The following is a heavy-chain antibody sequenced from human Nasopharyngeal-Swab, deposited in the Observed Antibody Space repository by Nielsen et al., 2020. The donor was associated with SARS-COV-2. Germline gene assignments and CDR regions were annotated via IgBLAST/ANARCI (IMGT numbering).Heavy chain of an antibody. D-gene: IGHD6-6*01. Sequence: GESLKISCAASGFTFSSYAMSWVRQAPGKGLEWVSAISGSGGSTYYADSVKGRFTISSDNSKNTLYLQMNSLRAEDTAVYYCAKGGGVGQSIAARLFDYWGQGTLVTVSS. CDR2: ISGSGGST. CDR1: GFTFSSYA. V-gene: IGHV3-23*01. CDR3: AKGGGVGQSIAARLFDY. J-gene: IGHJ4*02.